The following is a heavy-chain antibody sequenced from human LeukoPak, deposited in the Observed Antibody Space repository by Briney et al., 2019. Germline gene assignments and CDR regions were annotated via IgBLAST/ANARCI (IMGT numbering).Heavy chain of an antibody. Sequence: GGSLRLSCAASGFTFSDYSMTWIRQAPGKGLEYISHISSNSSYTNYADSVKGRLTISRDNAKNSLSLQMKSLRAEDTAVYYCARADILPGYYAPDYWGQGTLVTVSS. J-gene: IGHJ4*02. CDR1: GFTFSDYS. V-gene: IGHV3-11*05. CDR3: ARADILPGYYAPDY. D-gene: IGHD3-9*01. CDR2: ISSNSSYT.